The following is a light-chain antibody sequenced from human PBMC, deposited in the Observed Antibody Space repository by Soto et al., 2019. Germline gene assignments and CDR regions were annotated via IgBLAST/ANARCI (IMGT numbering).Light chain of an antibody. CDR2: GAS. CDR1: QSISSD. Sequence: EIVMTQSPSTLSVSPGDRATLSCRASQSISSDLAWYQQKPGQAPRLLIYGASTRATGIPATFSGSGSGTEFTLTISSLQSEDFAVYYCQQYNNYPFTFGPGTKVDIK. CDR3: QQYNNYPFT. J-gene: IGKJ3*01. V-gene: IGKV3-15*01.